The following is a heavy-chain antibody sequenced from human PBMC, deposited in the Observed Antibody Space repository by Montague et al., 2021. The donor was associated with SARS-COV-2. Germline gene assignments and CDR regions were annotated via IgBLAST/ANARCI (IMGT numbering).Heavy chain of an antibody. Sequence: SETLSLTCTVSGGSASSNRGTWGRLRPPQGRGLEWIGTFSYSGSTYSNPSPNNRVSIPRDTSRNHFSLKLTAVTTADTAVYYCAKHGIFSNWFDPWGQGTLVTVSS. V-gene: IGHV4-39*01. CDR3: AKHGIFSNWFDP. J-gene: IGHJ5*02. D-gene: IGHD3-9*01. CDR2: FSYSGST. CDR1: GGSASSNRGT.